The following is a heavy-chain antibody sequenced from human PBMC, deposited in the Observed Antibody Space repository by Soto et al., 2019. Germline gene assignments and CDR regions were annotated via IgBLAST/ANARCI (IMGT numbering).Heavy chain of an antibody. V-gene: IGHV4-59*01. CDR2: ISYTGNT. D-gene: IGHD1-1*01. CDR3: AAFAEMSTTGGFDY. J-gene: IGHJ4*02. Sequence: QVQLQESGPGLVKPSETLSLTCTVSGGSISSYYWSWIRQPPGKGLEWIGNISYTGNTNYNPSLKSRVTISVDTSRKQFSLKLSSVTAADTAVYYCAAFAEMSTTGGFDYWGQGTLVTVSS. CDR1: GGSISSYY.